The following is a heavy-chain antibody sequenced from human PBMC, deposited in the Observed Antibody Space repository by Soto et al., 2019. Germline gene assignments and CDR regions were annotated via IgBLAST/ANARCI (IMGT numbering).Heavy chain of an antibody. CDR2: IIPVFGTT. CDR3: SISNSYGRGDF. J-gene: IGHJ4*02. D-gene: IGHD4-17*01. CDR1: GGTLNSYT. V-gene: IGHV1-69*01. Sequence: QVQLVQSGAEVKKPGSSVRVSCKASGGTLNSYTISWVRQAPGQGLAWMGGIIPVFGTTDYAQKLQGRVPITAEQSTGTAYLDLFSLRSDDTAIYYCSISNSYGRGDFWGQGTLVPVSS.